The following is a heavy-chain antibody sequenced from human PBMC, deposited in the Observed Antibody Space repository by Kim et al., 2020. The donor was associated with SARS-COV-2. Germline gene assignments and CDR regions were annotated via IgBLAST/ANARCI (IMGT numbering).Heavy chain of an antibody. V-gene: IGHV4-34*01. CDR1: GGSFSGYY. CDR3: ARPRSIAVAGGAFDI. Sequence: SQTLSLTCAVYGGSFSGYYWSWIRQPPGKGLEWIGEINHSGSTNYNPSLKSRVTISVDTSKNQFSLKLSSVTAADTAVYYCARPRSIAVAGGAFDIWGQGTMVTVSS. CDR2: INHSGST. D-gene: IGHD6-19*01. J-gene: IGHJ3*02.